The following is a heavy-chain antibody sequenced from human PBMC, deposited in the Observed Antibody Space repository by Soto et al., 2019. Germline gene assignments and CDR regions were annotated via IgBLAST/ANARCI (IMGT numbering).Heavy chain of an antibody. D-gene: IGHD1-26*01. V-gene: IGHV1-24*01. CDR2: FDREDGET. Sequence: GASVKVSCKXSGYFLTALSIHWVRQAPGKGLEWMGGFDREDGETIYAQKFQGRVTMTEDTSTDSAYMELSSLTSEDTAIYYCAHGEGIVKSIVYFDSWGQGTLVTVSS. CDR3: AHGEGIVKSIVYFDS. CDR1: GYFLTALS. J-gene: IGHJ4*02.